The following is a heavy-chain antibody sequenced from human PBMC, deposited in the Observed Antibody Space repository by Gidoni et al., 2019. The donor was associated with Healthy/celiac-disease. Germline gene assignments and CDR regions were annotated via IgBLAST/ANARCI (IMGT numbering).Heavy chain of an antibody. CDR1: GGTFSSYA. Sequence: QVQLVQSGAAVKKPGSSVKVSCKASGGTFSSYAISWVRQAPGQGLEWMGGNIPIFGTANYAQKCQGRVTITADESTSTAYMELSSLRSEDTAVYYCARDYYDSSGYWGFDYWGQGTLVTVSS. D-gene: IGHD3-22*01. V-gene: IGHV1-69*01. CDR2: NIPIFGTA. J-gene: IGHJ4*02. CDR3: ARDYYDSSGYWGFDY.